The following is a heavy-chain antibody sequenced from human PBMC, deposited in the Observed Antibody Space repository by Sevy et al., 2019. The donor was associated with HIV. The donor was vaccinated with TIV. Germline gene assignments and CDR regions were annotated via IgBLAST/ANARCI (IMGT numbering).Heavy chain of an antibody. D-gene: IGHD3-10*01. J-gene: IGHJ4*02. Sequence: GGSLRLSCAASGFTFGEYGMHWVRQAPGKGLEWVAVISHDGRNHKYNADFVKGRFTISRDNSKNMVYLQMNRLKVEDTAIYYGARDRGEILWSAFKSWGQGTLVTVSS. CDR2: ISHDGRNHK. CDR1: GFTFGEYG. CDR3: ARDRGEILWSAFKS. V-gene: IGHV3-33*08.